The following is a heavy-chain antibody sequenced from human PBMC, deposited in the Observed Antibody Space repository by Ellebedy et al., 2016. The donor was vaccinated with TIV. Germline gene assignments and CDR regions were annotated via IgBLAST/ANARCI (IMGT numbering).Heavy chain of an antibody. CDR3: ARGRAYYGDYEPALDY. V-gene: IGHV1-2*02. CDR1: GYTFTGYY. D-gene: IGHD4-17*01. Sequence: AASVKVSCKASGYTFTGYYMHWARQAPGQGLEWMGWINPNSGGTNYAQKFQGRVTMTRDTSISTAYMELSRLRSDDTAVYYCARGRAYYGDYEPALDYWGQGTLVTVSS. CDR2: INPNSGGT. J-gene: IGHJ4*02.